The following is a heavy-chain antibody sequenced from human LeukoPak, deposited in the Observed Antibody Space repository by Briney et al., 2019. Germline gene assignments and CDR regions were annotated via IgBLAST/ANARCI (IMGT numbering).Heavy chain of an antibody. J-gene: IGHJ4*02. V-gene: IGHV4-34*01. CDR2: INHSGST. CDR3: ARLPKKYYYGSGRNLGPAYYFDY. CDR1: GGSFRGYY. Sequence: SETLSLNCAVYGGSFRGYYLSWIPHPPGKGLEWIGEINHSGSTNYNTSLKSRVNISVDTSKKQFSLKLSSVTAADTAVYYCARLPKKYYYGSGRNLGPAYYFDYWGQGTLVTVSS. D-gene: IGHD3-10*01.